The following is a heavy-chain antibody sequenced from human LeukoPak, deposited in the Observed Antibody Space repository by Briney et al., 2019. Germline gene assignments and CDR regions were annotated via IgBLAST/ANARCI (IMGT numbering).Heavy chain of an antibody. V-gene: IGHV4-39*01. CDR2: IYYSGST. J-gene: IGHJ5*02. CDR1: GGSISSSTYY. D-gene: IGHD3-10*01. CDR3: ARQARGGSGDHNWFDP. Sequence: SETLSLTCTVSGGSISSSTYYWAWLRQPPGKGLVWIASIYYSGSTYCNPSLKSRITISVDTSKNQFSLKLSSVTAADTAVYFCARQARGGSGDHNWFDPWGQGTLVTVSS.